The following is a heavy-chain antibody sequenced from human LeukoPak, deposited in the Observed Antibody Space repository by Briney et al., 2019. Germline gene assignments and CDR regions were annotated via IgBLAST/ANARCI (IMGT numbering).Heavy chain of an antibody. CDR3: AREERVYSNYIGWFDP. CDR1: GFTFSSYE. J-gene: IGHJ5*02. Sequence: QSGGSLRLSCAASGFTFSSYEMNWVRQAPGKGLEWVANIKQDGSEKYYVDSVKGRFTISRDNAKNSLYLQMNSLRAEDTAVYYCAREERVYSNYIGWFDPWGQGTLVTVSS. V-gene: IGHV3-7*01. D-gene: IGHD4-11*01. CDR2: IKQDGSEK.